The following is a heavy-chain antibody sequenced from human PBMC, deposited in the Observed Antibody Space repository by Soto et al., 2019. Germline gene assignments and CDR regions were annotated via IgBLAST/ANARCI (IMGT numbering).Heavy chain of an antibody. CDR1: GYTFTSYY. J-gene: IGHJ6*02. Sequence: ASVKVSCKASGYTFTSYYMHWVRQAPGQGLEWMGIINPSGGSTSYAQKFQGRVTMTRDTSTSTVYMGLSSLRSEDTAMYYCARPGIFGVVPKGSPYYYYGMDVWGQGTTVTVS. CDR2: INPSGGST. D-gene: IGHD3-3*01. V-gene: IGHV1-46*01. CDR3: ARPGIFGVVPKGSPYYYYGMDV.